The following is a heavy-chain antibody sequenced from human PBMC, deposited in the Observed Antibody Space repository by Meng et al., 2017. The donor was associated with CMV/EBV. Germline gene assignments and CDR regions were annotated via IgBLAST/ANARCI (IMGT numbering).Heavy chain of an antibody. Sequence: GESLKISCAASGFTFSSYSMNWVRQAPGKGLEWVSSISSSSSYIYYADSVKGRFTISRDNANNSLYLQMNSLRAEDTAVYYCARVGSYSPRASGYAFDIWGQGTMVTVSS. J-gene: IGHJ3*02. CDR1: GFTFSSYS. D-gene: IGHD1-26*01. V-gene: IGHV3-21*01. CDR3: ARVGSYSPRASGYAFDI. CDR2: ISSSSSYI.